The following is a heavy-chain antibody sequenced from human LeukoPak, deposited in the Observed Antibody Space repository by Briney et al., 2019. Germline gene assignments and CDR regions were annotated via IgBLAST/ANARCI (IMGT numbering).Heavy chain of an antibody. Sequence: GASVTVSCKASGYTFTGYYMHWVRQAHGQGHEWMGRINPNSGGTNYAQKFQGRRTMTRDTSISTAYMELSRLRSDDTAVYYCATTERIQLWFSLIKIDYWGQGTLVTVSS. J-gene: IGHJ4*02. CDR2: INPNSGGT. D-gene: IGHD5-18*01. V-gene: IGHV1-2*06. CDR3: ATTERIQLWFSLIKIDY. CDR1: GYTFTGYY.